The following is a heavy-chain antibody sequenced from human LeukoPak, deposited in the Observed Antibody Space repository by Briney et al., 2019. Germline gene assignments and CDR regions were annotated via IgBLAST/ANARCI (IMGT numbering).Heavy chain of an antibody. Sequence: PSETLSLTCTVSGGSISSSSYYWGWIRQPPGKGLEWIGNIYYSGSTHYNPSLKSRVTISVDTSKNQFSLKLSSVSVADTAVYYCARRRQLGFHWHFDLWGRGTLVTVSS. CDR2: IYYSGST. J-gene: IGHJ2*01. D-gene: IGHD1-1*01. CDR1: GGSISSSSYY. CDR3: ARRRQLGFHWHFDL. V-gene: IGHV4-39*07.